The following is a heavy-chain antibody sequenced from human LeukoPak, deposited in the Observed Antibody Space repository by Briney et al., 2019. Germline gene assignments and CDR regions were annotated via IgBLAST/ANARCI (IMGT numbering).Heavy chain of an antibody. D-gene: IGHD2-15*01. V-gene: IGHV3-21*01. CDR3: ASSQAAAGLNWFDP. Sequence: GGSLRLSCGASGFTFSSYSMNWVRQAPGKGLEWVSSISSSSSYIYYADSVKGRFTISRDNAKNSLYLQMNSLRAEDTAVYHCASSQAAAGLNWFDPWGQGTLVTVSS. CDR1: GFTFSSYS. CDR2: ISSSSSYI. J-gene: IGHJ5*02.